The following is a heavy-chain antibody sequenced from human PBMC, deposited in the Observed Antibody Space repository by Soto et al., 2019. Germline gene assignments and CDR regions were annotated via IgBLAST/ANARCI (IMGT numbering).Heavy chain of an antibody. CDR2: IYSGGNT. CDR3: ARVSGYYYEIDY. CDR1: GFTVSSNY. V-gene: IGHV3-66*01. Sequence: GGSLRLSCAASGFTVSSNYMSWVRQAPGKGLEWVSLIYSGGNTYYADSVKGRFTISRDNSKNTLYFQMNSLRAEDTVVYYCARVSGYYYEIDYWGQGTLVTVSS. J-gene: IGHJ4*02. D-gene: IGHD3-22*01.